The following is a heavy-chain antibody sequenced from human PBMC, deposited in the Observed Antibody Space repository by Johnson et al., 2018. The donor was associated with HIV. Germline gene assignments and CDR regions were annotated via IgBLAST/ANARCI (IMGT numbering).Heavy chain of an antibody. CDR1: RLTLSDSY. CDR2: ISGSGNAI. Sequence: QVQLVESGGGLVKPGGSLRLSCVASRLTLSDSYMSWIRQAPGKGLECVSYISGSGNAIYYADSVRGRFTISRDNAKNSLYLEMNSLRAKDTAVYYCARGIVEAQPRDRRLRDDVFDVWGQGTMVTVSS. V-gene: IGHV3-11*01. CDR3: ARGIVEAQPRDRRLRDDVFDV. J-gene: IGHJ3*01. D-gene: IGHD2-15*01.